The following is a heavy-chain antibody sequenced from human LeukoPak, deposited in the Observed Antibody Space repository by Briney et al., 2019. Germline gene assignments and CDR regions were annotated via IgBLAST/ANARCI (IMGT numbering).Heavy chain of an antibody. J-gene: IGHJ6*02. Sequence: ASVKVSCKASGSTFSSYAISWVRQAPGQGLEWMGWISAYNGNTNYAQKLQGRVTMTTDTSTSTAYMELRSLRSDDTAVYYCARDGSSGWYVPEPYYYGMDVWGQGTTVTVSS. V-gene: IGHV1-18*01. CDR1: GSTFSSYA. CDR2: ISAYNGNT. CDR3: ARDGSSGWYVPEPYYYGMDV. D-gene: IGHD6-19*01.